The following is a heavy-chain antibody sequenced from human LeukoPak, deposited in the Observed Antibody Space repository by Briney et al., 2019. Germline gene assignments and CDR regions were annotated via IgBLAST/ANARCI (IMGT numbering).Heavy chain of an antibody. D-gene: IGHD2-21*02. V-gene: IGHV3-7*01. CDR3: ARGEVVTASLPDYFYYYMDV. J-gene: IGHJ6*03. CDR2: IKQDGSQK. CDR1: GFTFSSYW. Sequence: GGSLRLSCAASGFTFSSYWMSWVRQAPGKGLEWVATIKQDGSQKYYVDSVKGRFTISRDNAKNSLYLQMNSLRAEDTAVYYCARGEVVTASLPDYFYYYMDVWGKGTTVTISS.